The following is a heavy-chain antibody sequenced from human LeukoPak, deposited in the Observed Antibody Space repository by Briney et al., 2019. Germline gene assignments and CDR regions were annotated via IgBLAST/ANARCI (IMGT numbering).Heavy chain of an antibody. D-gene: IGHD3-9*01. J-gene: IGHJ6*02. CDR3: AIHHPHYDILTGSYYYYGMDV. CDR2: IYPGDSDT. Sequence: GESLKISCKGSGYSFTSYWIGWVRQMPGKGLEWMGIIYPGDSDTRYSPSFQGQVTISADKSISTAYLQWSSLKASDTAMYYCAIHHPHYDILTGSYYYYGMDVWGQGTTVTVSS. CDR1: GYSFTSYW. V-gene: IGHV5-51*01.